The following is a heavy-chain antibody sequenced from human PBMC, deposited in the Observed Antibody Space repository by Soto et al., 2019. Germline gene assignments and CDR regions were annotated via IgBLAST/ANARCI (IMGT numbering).Heavy chain of an antibody. V-gene: IGHV3-11*01. CDR3: ARLYSYANDY. CDR2: ISSSGSSI. D-gene: IGHD5-18*01. J-gene: IGHJ4*02. CDR1: GFTFSDYY. Sequence: GGSLRLSCAASGFTFSDYYMSWIRQAPGKGLEWVSYISSSGSSIHYADSVKGRFTTSRDNAKNSLYLQMNSLRAEDTAVYYCARLYSYANDYWGQGTLVTVSS.